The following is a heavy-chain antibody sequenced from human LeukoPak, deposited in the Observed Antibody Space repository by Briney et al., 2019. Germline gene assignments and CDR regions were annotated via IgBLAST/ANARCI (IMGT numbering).Heavy chain of an antibody. D-gene: IGHD2-21*02. CDR2: ISYNSDTI. V-gene: IGHV3-9*01. Sequence: SLKISCAASGFTFDDYAMHWVRQAPGKGLEWVSGISYNSDTIAYADSVKGRFTISRDNAKNSLYLQMNSLRAEDTALYYCAKDYCGGDCYSGWYFDLWGRGTLVTVSS. CDR3: AKDYCGGDCYSGWYFDL. CDR1: GFTFDDYA. J-gene: IGHJ2*01.